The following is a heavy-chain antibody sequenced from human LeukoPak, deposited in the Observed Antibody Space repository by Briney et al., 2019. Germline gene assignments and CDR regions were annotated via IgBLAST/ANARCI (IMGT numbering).Heavy chain of an antibody. CDR1: GGSLSGYK. D-gene: IGHD3-22*01. J-gene: IGHJ4*02. Sequence: PSETLSLTCAVYGGSLSGYKWGWIRQSPGKGLEWIGEISDSGDTNYNPSLKSRVTISVDTSKNQFSLKLSSVTAADTAVYYCARGEIYYNTSGFLKFVYWGQGTLVTVSS. CDR3: ARGEIYYNTSGFLKFVY. V-gene: IGHV4-34*01. CDR2: ISDSGDT.